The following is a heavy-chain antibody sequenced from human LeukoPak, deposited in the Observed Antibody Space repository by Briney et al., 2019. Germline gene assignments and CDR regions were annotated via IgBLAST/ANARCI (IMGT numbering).Heavy chain of an antibody. D-gene: IGHD4-17*01. Sequence: SETLSLTCAVYGGSFSGYYWSWIRQPPGKGLEWIGEINHSGSTNYNPSLKSRVTISVDTSKNHFSLKLSSVTAADTAVYYCARDPVLRPFDYWGQGTLVTVSS. V-gene: IGHV4-34*01. CDR2: INHSGST. J-gene: IGHJ4*02. CDR1: GGSFSGYY. CDR3: ARDPVLRPFDY.